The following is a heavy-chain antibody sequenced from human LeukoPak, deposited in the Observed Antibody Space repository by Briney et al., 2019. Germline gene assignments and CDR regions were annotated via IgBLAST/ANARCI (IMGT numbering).Heavy chain of an antibody. Sequence: ASVKVSCKASGYTFTGYYMHWVRQAPGQGLEWMGWINPNSGGTNYAQKFQGRVTMTRDTSISTAYMELSRLRSDDTAVYYCARSAGLAVAGEYTSWGQGTLVTVSS. CDR2: INPNSGGT. V-gene: IGHV1-2*02. CDR1: GYTFTGYY. CDR3: ARSAGLAVAGEYTS. J-gene: IGHJ4*02. D-gene: IGHD6-19*01.